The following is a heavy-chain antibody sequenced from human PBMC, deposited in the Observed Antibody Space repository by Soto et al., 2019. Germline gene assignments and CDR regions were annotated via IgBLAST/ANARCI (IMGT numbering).Heavy chain of an antibody. CDR3: AREDSSSRQDSRAFDY. CDR1: GGCISTYY. Sequence: SETLSLTCTVSGGCISTYYWSWIRQPPGKGLEWIGYVYYSGTTNYNPSLKSRVTISVDTSKNQFSLKLSSVTAADTAVYYCAREDSSSRQDSRAFDYWGQGTLVTVSS. V-gene: IGHV4-59*13. J-gene: IGHJ4*02. D-gene: IGHD6-13*01. CDR2: VYYSGTT.